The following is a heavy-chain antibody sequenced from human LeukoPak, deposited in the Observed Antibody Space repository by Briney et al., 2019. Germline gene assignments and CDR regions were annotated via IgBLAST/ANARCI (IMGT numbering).Heavy chain of an antibody. Sequence: GGSLRLSCAASGFAFSTYWIHWVRQAPGKGLVWVSSINRDGSRTYYADSVRGRFTISRDNSKNSLSLQMSSLRSEDTALYFCVRESETSGWFDHWGQGTLVTVSS. V-gene: IGHV3-74*01. J-gene: IGHJ5*02. CDR1: GFAFSTYW. CDR3: VRESETSGWFDH. D-gene: IGHD6-25*01. CDR2: INRDGSRT.